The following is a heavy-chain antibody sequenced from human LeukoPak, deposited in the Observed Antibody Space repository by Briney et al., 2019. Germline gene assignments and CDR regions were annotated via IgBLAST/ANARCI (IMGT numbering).Heavy chain of an antibody. J-gene: IGHJ4*02. V-gene: IGHV4-39*01. CDR3: ARHGRMGTINQSY. D-gene: IGHD5-24*01. CDR2: MYYSGST. CDR1: GGSISNSSYY. Sequence: PSETLSLTCTVSGGSISNSSYYWGWIRQPPGKGLEWIGSMYYSGSTYYNPSLKSRATISVDTSKNQFSLKLSSVTAADTAVYYCARHGRMGTINQSYWGQGTLVTVSS.